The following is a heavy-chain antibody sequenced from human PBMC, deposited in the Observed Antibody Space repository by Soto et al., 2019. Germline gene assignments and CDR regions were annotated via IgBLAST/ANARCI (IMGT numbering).Heavy chain of an antibody. CDR1: GYIFTTYW. CDR3: ARQIYDSDTGPNFQYYFDS. D-gene: IGHD3-22*01. Sequence: GESLKISCEGSGYIFTTYWISWVRQMPGKGLEWVGSVDPSDSYTNYSPSFQGHVIISADKSTSTAYLQWSSLKASDTAMYYCARQIYDSDTGPNFQYYFDSWGQGTPVTVSS. V-gene: IGHV5-10-1*01. CDR2: VDPSDSYT. J-gene: IGHJ4*02.